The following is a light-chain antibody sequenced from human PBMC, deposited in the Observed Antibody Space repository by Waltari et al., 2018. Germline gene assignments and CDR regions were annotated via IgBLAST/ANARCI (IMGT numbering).Light chain of an antibody. Sequence: DIQSTQSPSSLSASVRVRVTITCRLSQGISNHLNWCRLRPGTVPNLLIWSASNLQSGVPSRFSGSGSGTDFTLTITSLQPEDVATYYGQRTYNTLRGFGGGTKVEI. J-gene: IGKJ4*02. V-gene: IGKV1-27*01. CDR3: QRTYNTLRG. CDR1: QGISNH. CDR2: SAS.